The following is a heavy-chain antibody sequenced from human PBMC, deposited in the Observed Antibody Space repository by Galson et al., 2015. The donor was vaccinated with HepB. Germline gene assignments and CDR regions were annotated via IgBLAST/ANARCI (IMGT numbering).Heavy chain of an antibody. V-gene: IGHV3-23*01. D-gene: IGHD2-2*01. CDR1: GFTFSSYA. Sequence: SLRLSCAASGFTFSSYAMTWVRQAPGKGLEWVSAISGSGGSTYYADSVKGRFTISRDNSKNTLYLQMNSLRAEDTAVYYCARDPVPNVPAAILALYYFDYWGQGTLVTVSS. CDR2: ISGSGGST. CDR3: ARDPVPNVPAAILALYYFDY. J-gene: IGHJ4*02.